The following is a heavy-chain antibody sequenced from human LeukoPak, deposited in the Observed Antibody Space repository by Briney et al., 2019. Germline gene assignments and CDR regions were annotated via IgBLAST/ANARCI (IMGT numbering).Heavy chain of an antibody. V-gene: IGHV3-30*18. CDR1: GFTFSSYG. J-gene: IGHJ3*02. D-gene: IGHD1-26*01. Sequence: SGGSLRLSCAASGFTFSSYGMHWVRQAPGKGLEWVAVISYDGSNKYYADSVKGRFTISRDNSKNTLYLQMNSLRAEDTAVYYCAKEPVGATGYAFDIWGQGTMVTVSS. CDR3: AKEPVGATGYAFDI. CDR2: ISYDGSNK.